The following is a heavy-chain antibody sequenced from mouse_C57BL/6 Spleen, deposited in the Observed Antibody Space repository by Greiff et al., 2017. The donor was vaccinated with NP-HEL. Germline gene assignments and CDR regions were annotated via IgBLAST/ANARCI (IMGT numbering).Heavy chain of an antibody. CDR3: ARLRRTY. J-gene: IGHJ3*01. CDR2: INPNNGGT. CDR1: GYTFTDYY. Sequence: EVKLQQSGPELVKPGASVKISCKASGYTFTDYYMNWVKQSHGKSLEWIGDINPNNGGTSYNQKFKGKATLTVDKSSSTAYMELRSLTSEDSAVYYCARLRRTYWGQGTLVTVSA. D-gene: IGHD1-1*01. V-gene: IGHV1-26*01.